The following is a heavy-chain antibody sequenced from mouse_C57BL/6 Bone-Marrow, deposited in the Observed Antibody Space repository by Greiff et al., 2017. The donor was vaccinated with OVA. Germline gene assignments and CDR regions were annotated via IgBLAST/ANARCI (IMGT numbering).Heavy chain of an antibody. J-gene: IGHJ1*03. Sequence: QVHVKQSGPGLVAPSQSLSITCTVSGFSLTSYGVHWVRQPPGKGLEWLVVIWSDGSTTYNSALKSRLSISKDNSKSQVFLKMNSLQTDDTAMYYCARHPDGYYWYFDVWGTGTTVTVSS. CDR2: IWSDGST. V-gene: IGHV2-6-1*01. CDR1: GFSLTSYG. CDR3: ARHPDGYYWYFDV. D-gene: IGHD2-3*01.